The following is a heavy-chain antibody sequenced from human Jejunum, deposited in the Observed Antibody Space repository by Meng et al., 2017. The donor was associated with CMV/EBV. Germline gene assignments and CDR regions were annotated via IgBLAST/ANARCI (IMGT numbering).Heavy chain of an antibody. V-gene: IGHV4-61*01. CDR1: GSYH. CDR3: ARWGEYCGSTSCFSGTYDI. D-gene: IGHD2-2*01. Sequence: GSYHWSWIRKPPGKGLEWIGYVYYSGRTNYNPSLKSRVTISVDTSKNQFSLKLSSVTAADTAVYFCARWGEYCGSTSCFSGTYDIWGQGTTVTVSS. J-gene: IGHJ3*02. CDR2: VYYSGRT.